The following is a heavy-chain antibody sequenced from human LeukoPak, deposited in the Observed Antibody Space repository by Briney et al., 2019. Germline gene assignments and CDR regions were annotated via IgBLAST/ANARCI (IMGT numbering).Heavy chain of an antibody. D-gene: IGHD1-1*01. CDR3: AKDGRSPGIDY. J-gene: IGHJ4*02. CDR1: GFTFSRHG. CDR2: ISYDGSDK. V-gene: IGHV3-30*18. Sequence: GRSLRLSCAASGFTFSRHGVHWVRQAPGKGLEWVAVISYDGSDKYYADSVKGRFTISRDNSKNTLYLQMNSLRAEDTAVYYCAKDGRSPGIDYWGQGTLVTVS.